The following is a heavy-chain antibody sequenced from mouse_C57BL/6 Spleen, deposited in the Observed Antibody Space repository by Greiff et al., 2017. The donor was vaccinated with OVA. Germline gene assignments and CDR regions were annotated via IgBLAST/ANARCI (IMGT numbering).Heavy chain of an antibody. J-gene: IGHJ4*01. V-gene: IGHV10-3*01. Sequence: EVQLVESGGGLVQPKGSLKLSCAASGFTFNTYAMHWVRQAPGKGLEWVARIRSKSSNYATYYADSVKDRFTISRDDSQSMLYLQMNNLKTEDTAMYYCVRDQAYYGSSYDYAMDYWGQGTSVTVSS. CDR1: GFTFNTYA. CDR3: VRDQAYYGSSYDYAMDY. D-gene: IGHD1-1*01. CDR2: IRSKSSNYAT.